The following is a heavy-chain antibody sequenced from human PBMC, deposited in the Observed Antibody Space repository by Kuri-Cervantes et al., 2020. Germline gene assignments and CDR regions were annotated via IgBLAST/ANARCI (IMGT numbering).Heavy chain of an antibody. V-gene: IGHV3-30*18. J-gene: IGHJ6*02. CDR3: AKDHGYSSSYYYYYGMDV. CDR1: GFTFSSYS. Sequence: GESLKISCAASGFTFSSYSMHWVRQAPGKGLEWVAVISYDGSNKYYADPVKGRFTISRDNSKNTLYLQMNSLRAEDTAVYYCAKDHGYSSSYYYYYGMDVWGQGTTVTVSS. D-gene: IGHD6-13*01. CDR2: ISYDGSNK.